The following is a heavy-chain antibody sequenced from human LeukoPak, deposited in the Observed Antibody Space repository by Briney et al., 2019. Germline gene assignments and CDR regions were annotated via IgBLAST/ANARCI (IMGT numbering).Heavy chain of an antibody. J-gene: IGHJ4*02. Sequence: GGSLRLSCAASGLTFSDYDMSWIRQAPGQGLEWVSYISSSGSTIYYADSVKGRFTISRDNAKNSLYLQMNSLRAEDTAVYYCARDLWARFGESPSGYWGQGTLVTVSS. D-gene: IGHD3-10*01. CDR1: GLTFSDYD. V-gene: IGHV3-11*01. CDR2: ISSSGSTI. CDR3: ARDLWARFGESPSGY.